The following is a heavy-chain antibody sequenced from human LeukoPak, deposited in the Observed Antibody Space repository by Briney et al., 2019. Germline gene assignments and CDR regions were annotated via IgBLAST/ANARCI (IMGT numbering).Heavy chain of an antibody. CDR3: AKDGKQQLGPYYFDY. Sequence: PGGSLRLSCAASGFTFSSYAMHWVRQAPGKGLEWVAVISYDGSNKYYADSVKGRFTISRDNSKNTLYLQMNSLRAEDTAVYYCAKDGKQQLGPYYFDYWGQGTLVTVSS. D-gene: IGHD6-13*01. V-gene: IGHV3-30-3*01. CDR1: GFTFSSYA. J-gene: IGHJ4*02. CDR2: ISYDGSNK.